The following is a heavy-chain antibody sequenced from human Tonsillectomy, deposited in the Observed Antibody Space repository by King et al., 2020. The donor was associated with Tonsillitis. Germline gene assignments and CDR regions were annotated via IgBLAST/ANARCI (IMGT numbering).Heavy chain of an antibody. CDR2: ISSSSSYI. CDR1: GFTFSSYS. V-gene: IGHV3-21*01. D-gene: IGHD3-3*01. Sequence: VQLVESGGGLVKPGGSLRLSCAASGFTFSSYSMNWVRQAPGKGLEWVSSISSSSSYIYYADSVKGRFTNSRDNAKNSLYLQMNILRADDTAVYYCARGNDFWSGSFDSWGQGTLVTVSS. J-gene: IGHJ4*02. CDR3: ARGNDFWSGSFDS.